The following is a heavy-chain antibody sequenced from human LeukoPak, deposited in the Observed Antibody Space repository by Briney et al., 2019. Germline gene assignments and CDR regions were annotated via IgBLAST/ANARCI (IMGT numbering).Heavy chain of an antibody. J-gene: IGHJ6*02. CDR3: ARKLGDYGGNSGYYYGMDV. CDR2: IIPIFGTA. CDR1: GYTFTGYY. V-gene: IGHV1-69*13. Sequence: SVKVSCKASGYTFTGYYMHWVRQAPGQGLEWMGGIIPIFGTANYAQEFQGRVTITADESTSTAYMELSSLRSEDTAVYYCARKLGDYGGNSGYYYGMDVWGQGTTVTVSS. D-gene: IGHD4-23*01.